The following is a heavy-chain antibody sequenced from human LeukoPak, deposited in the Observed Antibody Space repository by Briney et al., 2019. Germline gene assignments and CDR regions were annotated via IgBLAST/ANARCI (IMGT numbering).Heavy chain of an antibody. D-gene: IGHD3-22*01. CDR1: GGSFSGYY. V-gene: IGHV4-34*01. Sequence: SETLSLTCAVYGGSFSGYYWSWIRQPPGKGLEWIGEINHSGSTNYNPSLKSRVTISVDTSKNQFSLKLSSVTAADTAVYYCARRKYYYDSSGLFVWGKGTTVTISS. J-gene: IGHJ6*04. CDR3: ARRKYYYDSSGLFV. CDR2: INHSGST.